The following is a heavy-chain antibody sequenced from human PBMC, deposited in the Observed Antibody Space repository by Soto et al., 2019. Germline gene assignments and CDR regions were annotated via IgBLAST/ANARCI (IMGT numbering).Heavy chain of an antibody. V-gene: IGHV4-59*01. CDR3: ARGTGTTFDNFDY. D-gene: IGHD1-7*01. CDR1: GGSISSYY. CDR2: IYYSGST. Sequence: SETLSLTCTVSGGSISSYYWSWIRQPPGKGLEWIGYIYYSGSTNYNPSLKSRVTISVDTSKNQFSLKLSSVTAADTAVYYCARGTGTTFDNFDYWGQGTLVTVSS. J-gene: IGHJ4*02.